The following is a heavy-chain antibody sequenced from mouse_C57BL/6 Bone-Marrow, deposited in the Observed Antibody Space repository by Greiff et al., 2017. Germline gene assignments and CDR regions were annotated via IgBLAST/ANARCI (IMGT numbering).Heavy chain of an antibody. Sequence: QVQLQQPGAELVMPGASVKLSCKASGYTFTSYWMHWVKQRPGQGLEWIGEIDPSDSYTNYNQKFKGKSTLTVDKSSSTAYVQLSSRTSEDSAVYYCARSRGFAYWGQGTRVTVSA. CDR3: ARSRGFAY. V-gene: IGHV1-69*01. J-gene: IGHJ3*01. CDR2: IDPSDSYT. CDR1: GYTFTSYW.